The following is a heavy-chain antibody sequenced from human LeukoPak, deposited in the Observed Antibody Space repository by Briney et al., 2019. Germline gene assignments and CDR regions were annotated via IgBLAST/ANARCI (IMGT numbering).Heavy chain of an antibody. CDR2: TYYRSTWYN. V-gene: IGHV6-1*01. CDR3: ARRLTQYDCFDR. D-gene: IGHD2-2*01. Sequence: SQTLSLTCAISGDSVSSNSVTWNWIRQSPSRGLEWLGRTYYRSTWYNDYAVSVRGRITVNPDTSKNQFSLHLNSVTPEDTAVYYCARRLTQYDCFDRWGEGILVTVS. J-gene: IGHJ5*02. CDR1: GDSVSSNSVT.